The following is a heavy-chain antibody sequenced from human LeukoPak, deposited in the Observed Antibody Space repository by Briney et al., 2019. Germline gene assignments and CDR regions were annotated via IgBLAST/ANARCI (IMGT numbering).Heavy chain of an antibody. CDR2: IIPIFGTA. D-gene: IGHD2-2*02. Sequence: SVKVSCKASGYTFTTYAMNWVRQAPGQGLEWMGGIIPIFGTANYAQKFQGRVTITADESTSTAYMELSSLRSEDTAVYYCARGVVPAAIWKGSIDYYYYGMGVWGQGTTVTVSS. CDR3: ARGVVPAAIWKGSIDYYYYGMGV. CDR1: GYTFTTYA. J-gene: IGHJ6*02. V-gene: IGHV1-69*13.